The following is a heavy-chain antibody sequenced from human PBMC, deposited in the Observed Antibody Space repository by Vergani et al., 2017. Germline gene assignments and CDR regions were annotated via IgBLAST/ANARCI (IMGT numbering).Heavy chain of an antibody. J-gene: IGHJ1*01. CDR3: ATKSCGTPGCQIGYFRE. Sequence: QVHLVESGGGVVQPGRSLRLSCVVSGFTSSYFAMHWVGQARGKGLEWVAVISYDGTQKYYADSVKGRFTISRDNSKSTLYLQMNSLRTEDTAVYYCATKSCGTPGCQIGYFREWGQGTLVTVSS. CDR2: ISYDGTQK. V-gene: IGHV3-30*03. CDR1: GFTSSYFA. D-gene: IGHD1-1*01.